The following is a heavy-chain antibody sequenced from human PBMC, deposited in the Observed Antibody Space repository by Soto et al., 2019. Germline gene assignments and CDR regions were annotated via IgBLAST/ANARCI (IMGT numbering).Heavy chain of an antibody. D-gene: IGHD5-18*01. V-gene: IGHV3-23*01. Sequence: GGSLRLSCAASGFTFSSYAMSWVRQAPGKGLEWVSAISGSGGSTYYADSVKGRFTISRDNSKNTLYLQMNSLRAEDTAVYYCAKGMERGYSYPEVYFDYWGQGTLVTVSS. CDR3: AKGMERGYSYPEVYFDY. CDR2: ISGSGGST. J-gene: IGHJ4*02. CDR1: GFTFSSYA.